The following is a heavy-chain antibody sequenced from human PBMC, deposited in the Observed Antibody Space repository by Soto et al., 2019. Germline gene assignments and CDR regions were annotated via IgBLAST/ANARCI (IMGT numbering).Heavy chain of an antibody. D-gene: IGHD3-3*01. V-gene: IGHV4-34*01. CDR2: INHSGST. Sequence: PSETLSLTCAVYGGSFSGYYWSWIRQPPGKGLEWIGEINHSGSTNYNPSLKSRVTISVDTSKNQFSLKLSSVTAADTAVYYCARGRGLYYDFWSGYLSWFDPWGQGTLV. CDR1: GGSFSGYY. CDR3: ARGRGLYYDFWSGYLSWFDP. J-gene: IGHJ5*02.